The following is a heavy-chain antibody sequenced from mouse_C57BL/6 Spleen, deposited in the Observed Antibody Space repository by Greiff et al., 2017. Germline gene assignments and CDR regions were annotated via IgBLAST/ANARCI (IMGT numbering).Heavy chain of an antibody. V-gene: IGHV6-6*01. CDR3: KGTTVVEPLSYWYFDV. D-gene: IGHD1-1*01. CDR1: GFTFSDAW. Sequence: EVMLVESGGGLVQPGGSMKLSCAASGFTFSDAWMDWVRQSPEKGLEWVAEIRNKANNHATYYAESVKGRFTISRDDSNSSVYLHMNSLSAEDTGIYYCKGTTVVEPLSYWYFDVWGTGTTVTVSS. CDR2: IRNKANNHAT. J-gene: IGHJ1*03.